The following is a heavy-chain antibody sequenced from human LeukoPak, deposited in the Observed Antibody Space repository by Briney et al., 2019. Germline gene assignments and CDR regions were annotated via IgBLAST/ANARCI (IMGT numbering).Heavy chain of an antibody. CDR3: AKHPDFYASGPFDY. J-gene: IGHJ4*02. V-gene: IGHV3-23*01. D-gene: IGHD3-10*01. Sequence: GGSLRLSCAASGFTFSNYAMSWVRQAPGKGLEWVSAIRGSGDGTYYADSVKGRFTISRDSSKNTLYLQMNSLRVEDTAVYFCAKHPDFYASGPFDYWGQGTLVTVSP. CDR2: IRGSGDGT. CDR1: GFTFSNYA.